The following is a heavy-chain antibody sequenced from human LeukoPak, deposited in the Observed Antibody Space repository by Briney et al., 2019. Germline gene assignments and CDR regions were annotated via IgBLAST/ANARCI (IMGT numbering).Heavy chain of an antibody. CDR1: GFTFSIYE. CDR3: ARARGVNSYDFWSGYQDY. D-gene: IGHD3-3*01. CDR2: ISSGGDTT. V-gene: IGHV3-48*03. J-gene: IGHJ4*02. Sequence: GGSLRLSCAVSGFTFSIYEMNWVRQAPGKGLECISYISSGGDTTYYADSVKGRFTISRDNAKNSLYLQMNSLRAEDTAVYYCARARGVNSYDFWSGYQDYWGQGTLVTVSS.